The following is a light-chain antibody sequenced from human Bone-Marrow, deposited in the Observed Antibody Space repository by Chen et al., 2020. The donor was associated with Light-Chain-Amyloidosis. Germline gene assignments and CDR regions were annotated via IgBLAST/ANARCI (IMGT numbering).Light chain of an antibody. CDR3: QSYQGSSQGV. J-gene: IGLJ3*02. Sequence: NFMLTQPPSVSESPRKTVSISCTRSSGSIATNYVQWYQQPPGSAPTTVIYEDDQRPSGVPERFSGSIDRSSNAASLTIYGLKTEDEDDYYCQSYQGSSQGVFGGGTKLTVL. V-gene: IGLV6-57*03. CDR2: EDD. CDR1: SGSIATNY.